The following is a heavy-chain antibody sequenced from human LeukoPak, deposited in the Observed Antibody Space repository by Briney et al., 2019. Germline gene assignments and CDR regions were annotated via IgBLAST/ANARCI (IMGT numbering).Heavy chain of an antibody. CDR3: ARQGYSAYEILDY. V-gene: IGHV4-59*08. CDR1: GGSLSSYY. Sequence: SETLSLTCTVSGGSLSSYYWSWIRQPPGKGLEWIGYIYYSGSTNYSPSLKSRVTISVDTSKNQFSLKLSSATAADTAVYYCARQGYSAYEILDYWGQGTLVTVSS. J-gene: IGHJ4*02. D-gene: IGHD5-12*01. CDR2: IYYSGST.